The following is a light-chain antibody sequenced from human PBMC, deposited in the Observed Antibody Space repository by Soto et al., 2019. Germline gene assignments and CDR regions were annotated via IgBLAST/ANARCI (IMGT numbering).Light chain of an antibody. CDR3: SSHTTSPTLV. CDR2: DVS. CDR1: SSDVGGYNF. V-gene: IGLV2-14*01. J-gene: IGLJ2*01. Sequence: QSALTQPASVSGSPGQSITISCTGTSSDVGGYNFVSWYQQHPGKAPKLMIYDVSNRPSGVSDRFSGSKSDNTASLTISGLRVEDGADYYCSSHTTSPTLVFGGGTKLTVL.